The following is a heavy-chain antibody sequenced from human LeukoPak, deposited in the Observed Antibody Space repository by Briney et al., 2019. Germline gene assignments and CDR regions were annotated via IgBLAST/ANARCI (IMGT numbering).Heavy chain of an antibody. CDR3: VKGDWYFES. Sequence: PGGSLRLSCAASGFNFGDSRMTWVRQAPGKGLQWVATVNQDGTEKHFLDSVEGRFTISRDNAKKSLYLQMSSLRPEDTALYFCVKGDWYFESWGQGTLVTVSS. V-gene: IGHV3-7*04. J-gene: IGHJ4*02. CDR1: GFNFGDSR. D-gene: IGHD2-21*01. CDR2: VNQDGTEK.